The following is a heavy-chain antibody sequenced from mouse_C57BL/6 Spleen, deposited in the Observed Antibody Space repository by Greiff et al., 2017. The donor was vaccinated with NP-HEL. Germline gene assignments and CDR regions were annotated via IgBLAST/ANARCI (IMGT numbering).Heavy chain of an antibody. J-gene: IGHJ2*01. Sequence: VQLQQSGAELARPGASVKLSCKASGYTFTSYGISWVKQRTGQGLEWIGEIYPRSGNTYYNEKFKGKATLTADKSSSTAYMELRSLTSADSAVYFCATRRDYGSSTYFAYWGQGTTLTVSS. CDR1: GYTFTSYG. CDR3: ATRRDYGSSTYFAY. V-gene: IGHV1-81*01. CDR2: IYPRSGNT. D-gene: IGHD1-1*01.